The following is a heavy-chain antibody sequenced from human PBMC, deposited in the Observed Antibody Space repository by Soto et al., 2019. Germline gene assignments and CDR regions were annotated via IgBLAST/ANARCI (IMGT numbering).Heavy chain of an antibody. J-gene: IGHJ6*02. D-gene: IGHD6-13*01. Sequence: QVQLVESGGGVVQPGRSLRLSCAASGFTFSSYGMHWVRQAPGKGLEWVAVIWYDGSNKYYADSVKGRFTISRDNSKNTLYLQMTSLRAEDTAVYYCARDIAAAGTSYYYYGMAVWGQGTTVTVSS. CDR3: ARDIAAAGTSYYYYGMAV. CDR1: GFTFSSYG. CDR2: IWYDGSNK. V-gene: IGHV3-33*08.